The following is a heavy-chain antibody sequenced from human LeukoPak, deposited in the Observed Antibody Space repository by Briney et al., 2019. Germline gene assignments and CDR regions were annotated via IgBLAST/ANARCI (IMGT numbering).Heavy chain of an antibody. CDR1: GFTFSSYG. CDR3: AKFSSGWYLGYFEH. D-gene: IGHD6-19*01. J-gene: IGHJ1*01. Sequence: GGSLRLSCAASGFTFSSYGMHGVRQAPGKGLEWVGVISYDGSNKYYADSVKGRFTISRDNSKNTLYLQMNSLRAEDTAVYYCAKFSSGWYLGYFEHWGQGTLVTVSS. CDR2: ISYDGSNK. V-gene: IGHV3-30*18.